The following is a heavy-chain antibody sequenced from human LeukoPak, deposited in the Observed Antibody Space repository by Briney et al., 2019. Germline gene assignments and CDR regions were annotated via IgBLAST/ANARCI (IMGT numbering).Heavy chain of an antibody. Sequence: PGGSLRLSCAASGFTFSSYWMHWVRQAPGKGLVWVSRINSDGSSTSYADSVKGRFTISRDNAKNTLYLQMNSLRAEDTAVYYCARVSSSSWYGEYYFDYWGQGTLVTVSS. J-gene: IGHJ4*02. V-gene: IGHV3-74*01. CDR2: INSDGSST. D-gene: IGHD6-13*01. CDR3: ARVSSSSWYGEYYFDY. CDR1: GFTFSSYW.